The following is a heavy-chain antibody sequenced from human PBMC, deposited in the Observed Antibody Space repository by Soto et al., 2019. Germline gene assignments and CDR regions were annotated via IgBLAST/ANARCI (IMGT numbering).Heavy chain of an antibody. CDR3: ARDAASSLDH. Sequence: EVQLVESGGGLVKPGGSLRLSCAASGFTFKLYTMYWVRQAPGKGLEWVSFCTPSSSSISYADSVEGRFTISRDNARNSLYLQIHNLRAEDTAVYYCARDAASSLDHWGQGTLVTVSS. J-gene: IGHJ4*02. D-gene: IGHD6-13*01. CDR1: GFTFKLYT. CDR2: CTPSSSSI. V-gene: IGHV3-21*01.